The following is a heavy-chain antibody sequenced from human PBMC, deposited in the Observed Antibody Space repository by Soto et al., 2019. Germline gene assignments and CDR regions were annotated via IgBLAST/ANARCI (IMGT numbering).Heavy chain of an antibody. Sequence: QVQLQESGPGLVNPSETLSLTCTVSGGSISGGGYYWSWIRQPPGKGLEWIGYIYDSGSTYYNPSLKGRISISVATSKNQFSLRLSSVTAADTAVYYCAREIIPLTTDWYFDLWGRGTLVTVSS. CDR1: GGSISGGGYY. V-gene: IGHV4-30-4*01. D-gene: IGHD4-17*01. CDR2: IYDSGST. J-gene: IGHJ2*01. CDR3: AREIIPLTTDWYFDL.